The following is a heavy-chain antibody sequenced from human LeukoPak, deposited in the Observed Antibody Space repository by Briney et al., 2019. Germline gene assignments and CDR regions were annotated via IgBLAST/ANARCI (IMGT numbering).Heavy chain of an antibody. CDR1: GFTFSGSA. CDR2: IRSTANGYAT. CDR3: AKSSAGITWFDP. D-gene: IGHD1-7*01. V-gene: IGHV3-73*01. J-gene: IGHJ5*02. Sequence: GGSLRLSCAASGFTFSGSALHWVRQASGKGLEWVGRIRSTANGYATAYAASVKGRFTISRDNSKNTLYLQMDSLRSDDTAVYFCAKSSAGITWFDPWGQGTLVTVSS.